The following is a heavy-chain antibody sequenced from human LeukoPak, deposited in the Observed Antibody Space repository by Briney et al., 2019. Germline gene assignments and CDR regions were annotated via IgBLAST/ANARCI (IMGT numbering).Heavy chain of an antibody. Sequence: PGGSLRLSCAASGFTFSSYAMSLVRRAPGKGLEWVSAISRSGGSTYYADSVKGRFTISRDNSKNTLYLQMNSLRAEDTAVYYCAKGTGENYYDSSGYYAIHYFDYWGQGTLVTVSS. D-gene: IGHD3-22*01. CDR3: AKGTGENYYDSSGYYAIHYFDY. J-gene: IGHJ4*02. CDR1: GFTFSSYA. V-gene: IGHV3-23*01. CDR2: ISRSGGST.